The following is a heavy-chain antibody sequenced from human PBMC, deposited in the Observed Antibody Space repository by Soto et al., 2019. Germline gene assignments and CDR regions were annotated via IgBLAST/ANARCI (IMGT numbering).Heavy chain of an antibody. CDR1: GFTFSRYA. V-gene: IGHV3-23*01. CDR3: AREYSSSSEYYYYGMDV. Sequence: GGSLRLSCAASGFTFSRYAMSWVRQAPGKGLEWVSVISGSGGSTYNADSVKGRSTISRDNSKNTLYLQMNSLRAEDTAIYYCAREYSSSSEYYYYGMDVWGQGTTVTVSS. CDR2: ISGSGGST. J-gene: IGHJ6*02. D-gene: IGHD6-6*01.